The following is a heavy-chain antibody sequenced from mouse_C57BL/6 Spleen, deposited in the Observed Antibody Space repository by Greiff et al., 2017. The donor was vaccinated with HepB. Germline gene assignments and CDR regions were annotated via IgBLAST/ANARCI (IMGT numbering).Heavy chain of an antibody. Sequence: EVQLQQSGTVLARPGASVKMSCKTSGYTFTSYWMHWVKQRPGQGLEWIGAIYPGNSDTSYNQKFKGKAKLTAVTSASTAYMELSSLTNEDSAVYYCTRPSDYDYDVAYWGQGTLVTVSA. D-gene: IGHD2-4*01. V-gene: IGHV1-5*01. CDR3: TRPSDYDYDVAY. J-gene: IGHJ3*01. CDR2: IYPGNSDT. CDR1: GYTFTSYW.